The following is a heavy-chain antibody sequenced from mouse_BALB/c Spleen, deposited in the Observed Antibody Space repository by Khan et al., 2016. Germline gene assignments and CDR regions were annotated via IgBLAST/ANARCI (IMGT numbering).Heavy chain of an antibody. CDR3: SAYGNSVARYVY. D-gene: IGHD2-1*01. V-gene: IGHV14-4*02. Sequence: VQLQQSGAELVRSGASVKLSCTASGFNIKDYYIHWVKQRPEQGLEWIGWIDPENGDTEYAPKFQGKATMTADTSSNTAYLQLSSLTSEDTAVXYCSAYGNSVARYVYWGQGTLVAVSA. CDR1: GFNIKDYY. CDR2: IDPENGDT. J-gene: IGHJ3*01.